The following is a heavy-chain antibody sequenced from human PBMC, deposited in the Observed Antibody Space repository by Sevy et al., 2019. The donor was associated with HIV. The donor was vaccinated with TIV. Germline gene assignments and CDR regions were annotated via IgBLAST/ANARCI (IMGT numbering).Heavy chain of an antibody. Sequence: ASVKDSCKASGGTFSSYAIHWVRQAPGQGLEWMGGIIPIFGTTNYAQKFQGRVTITADESTSTSNMELSSLRSEDTAVYYCARGVTMIRGGGYYFDYWGQGTLVTVSS. CDR1: GGTFSSYA. CDR2: IIPIFGTT. D-gene: IGHD3-22*01. J-gene: IGHJ4*02. CDR3: ARGVTMIRGGGYYFDY. V-gene: IGHV1-69*13.